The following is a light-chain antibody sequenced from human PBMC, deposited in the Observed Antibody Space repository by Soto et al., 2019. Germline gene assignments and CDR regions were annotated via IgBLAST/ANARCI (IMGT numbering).Light chain of an antibody. CDR2: MNS. CDR3: QSYDSSLSVYVV. J-gene: IGLJ2*01. V-gene: IGLV1-47*01. CDR1: RSNIGSAI. Sequence: QSVLTQPPSLSGTPGQTVTISCIGSRSNIGSAIVHWYQQLPGTAPKHLIYMNSQRPSGVPDRFSGSKSGTSASLVITGLRPEDEADYYCQSYDSSLSVYVVFGGGTKLTVL.